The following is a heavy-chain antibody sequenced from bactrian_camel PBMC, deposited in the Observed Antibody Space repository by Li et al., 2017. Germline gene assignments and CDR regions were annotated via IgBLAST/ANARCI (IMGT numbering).Heavy chain of an antibody. CDR2: IESYGYT. Sequence: HVQLVESGGGLVQPGGSLRLSCAASGFTFSSYYIGWVRQAPGKGLEWVSSIESYGYTYNADSVKGRFIISKDNAENTAYLDLNRLSTEDTAMYYCQINDRQRGRGTQVTVS. CDR1: GFTFSSYY. D-gene: IGHD1*01. V-gene: IGHV3-2*01. J-gene: IGHJ4*01. CDR3: QINDRQ.